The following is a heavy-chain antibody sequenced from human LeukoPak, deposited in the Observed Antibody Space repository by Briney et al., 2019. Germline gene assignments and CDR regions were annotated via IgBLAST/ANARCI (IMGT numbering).Heavy chain of an antibody. V-gene: IGHV4-59*08. CDR2: IYYSGST. J-gene: IGHJ4*02. CDR1: GGSISSYY. CDR3: ARFSLWKSSSLTFDY. D-gene: IGHD6-6*01. Sequence: SETLSLTCTVSGGSISSYYWSWIRQPPGKGLEWIGYIYYSGSTNYNPSLKSRVTISVDTSKNQFSLKLSSVTAADTAVYYCARFSLWKSSSLTFDYWGQGTLVIVSS.